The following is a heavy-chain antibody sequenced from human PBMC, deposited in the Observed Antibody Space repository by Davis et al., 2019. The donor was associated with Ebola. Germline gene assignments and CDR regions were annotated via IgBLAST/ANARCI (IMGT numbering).Heavy chain of an antibody. Sequence: ASVKVSCKASGYTFTSYAMHWVRQAPGQRLEWMGWINAGNGNTKYSQKFQGRVTITRDTSASTAYMELSSLRSEDTAVYYCARGGWAGTVVPAAIIQDDGIIAFDIWGQGTMVTVSS. V-gene: IGHV1-3*01. D-gene: IGHD2-2*01. CDR1: GYTFTSYA. J-gene: IGHJ3*02. CDR2: INAGNGNT. CDR3: ARGGWAGTVVPAAIIQDDGIIAFDI.